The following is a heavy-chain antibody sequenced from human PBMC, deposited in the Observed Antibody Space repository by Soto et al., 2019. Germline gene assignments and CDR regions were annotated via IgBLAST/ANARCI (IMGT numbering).Heavy chain of an antibody. CDR3: ARGWGYFDSSGFPYLYAMDV. V-gene: IGHV3-7*01. CDR1: GFTFSTYW. D-gene: IGHD3-22*01. J-gene: IGHJ6*02. CDR2: IKEDGSEK. Sequence: GGSLRLSCAASGFTFSTYWMSWVRQAPGKGLEGVANIKEDGSEKYYVDSVEGRFTISRDNAKNSLYLQMTSLRAEDTALYYCARGWGYFDSSGFPYLYAMDVWGQGTTVTVSS.